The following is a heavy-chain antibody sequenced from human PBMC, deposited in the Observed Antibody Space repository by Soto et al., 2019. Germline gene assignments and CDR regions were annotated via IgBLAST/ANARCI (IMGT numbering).Heavy chain of an antibody. Sequence: QVQLQQWGAGLLKPSETLSLTCAVYGGSFSGYYWSWIRQPPGKGLEWIVEINHSGSTNYNPSLKSRVTISVDTSKNQFSLKLSSVTAADTAVYYCARRIKETTVTTDYWGQGTLVTVSS. J-gene: IGHJ4*02. CDR3: ARRIKETTVTTDY. D-gene: IGHD4-17*01. CDR1: GGSFSGYY. V-gene: IGHV4-34*01. CDR2: INHSGST.